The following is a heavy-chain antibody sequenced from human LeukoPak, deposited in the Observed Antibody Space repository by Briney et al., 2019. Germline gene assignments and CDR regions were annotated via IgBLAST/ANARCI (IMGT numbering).Heavy chain of an antibody. CDR1: GGTFSSYA. CDR3: AVMEMATISFDY. V-gene: IGHV1-69*04. D-gene: IGHD5-24*01. CDR2: IIPILGIA. Sequence: ASVKVSCKASGGTFSSYAISWVRQAPGQGLEWMGRIIPILGIANYAQKFQGRVTITADKSTSTAYMELSSLRSEDTAVYYCAVMEMATISFDYWGQGTLVTVSS. J-gene: IGHJ4*02.